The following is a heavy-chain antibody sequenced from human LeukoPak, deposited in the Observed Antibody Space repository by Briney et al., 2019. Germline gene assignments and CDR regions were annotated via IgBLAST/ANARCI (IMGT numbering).Heavy chain of an antibody. V-gene: IGHV3-23*01. CDR2: ISGSGSPT. CDR3: RGTHDNDRPGWPVPSDFEDY. J-gene: IGHJ4*02. Sequence: GGSLRLSCAASGFPFPTYAMNWVRQAPGKGLEWVSTISGSGSPTFYADSVKGRFTISRDNSKNTLYLQMNSLRAEDTAVYYARGTHDNDRPGWPVPSDFEDYWGQGTLVTVSS. D-gene: IGHD3-16*01. CDR1: GFPFPTYA.